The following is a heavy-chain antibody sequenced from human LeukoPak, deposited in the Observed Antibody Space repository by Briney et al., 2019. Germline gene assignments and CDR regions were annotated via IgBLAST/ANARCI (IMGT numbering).Heavy chain of an antibody. CDR3: AREVFFFKQKTAYEMDV. D-gene: IGHD2-21*01. Sequence: ASVTVSCKASGYTFTSYDINSVRQATGQGLEWMGWMNPNRGNPGYEQKIQGGVTMTRNTSISTAYMELSSLRSADTAVYYCAREVFFFKQKTAYEMDVWGQGTTVTVSS. J-gene: IGHJ6*02. V-gene: IGHV1-8*01. CDR1: GYTFTSYD. CDR2: MNPNRGNP.